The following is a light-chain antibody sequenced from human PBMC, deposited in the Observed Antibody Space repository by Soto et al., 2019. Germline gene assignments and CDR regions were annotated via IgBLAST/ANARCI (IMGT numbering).Light chain of an antibody. Sequence: QSVLTQPPSASGPPGQRVTISCSGSSSNIGSNSVNWFQQLPGTAPKLLIFGNVQRPSGVPTRFSGSKSDTSASLAISGLQSEDEADYYCAAWDDSLNGYVFGTGTKLTVL. V-gene: IGLV1-44*01. CDR1: SSNIGSNS. CDR2: GNV. CDR3: AAWDDSLNGYV. J-gene: IGLJ1*01.